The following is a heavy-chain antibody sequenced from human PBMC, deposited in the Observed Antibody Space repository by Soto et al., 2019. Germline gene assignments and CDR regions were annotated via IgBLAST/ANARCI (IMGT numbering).Heavy chain of an antibody. J-gene: IGHJ4*02. D-gene: IGHD3-3*01. CDR3: ARLFGVDDY. Sequence: SETLSLTCTVSGGSISSSSYYWGWIRQPPGKGLEWIGSIYYSGSTYYNPSLKSRVTISVDTSKNQFSLKLSSVTAADTAVYYCARLFGVDDYWGQGTLVTVSS. CDR2: IYYSGST. V-gene: IGHV4-39*01. CDR1: GGSISSSSYY.